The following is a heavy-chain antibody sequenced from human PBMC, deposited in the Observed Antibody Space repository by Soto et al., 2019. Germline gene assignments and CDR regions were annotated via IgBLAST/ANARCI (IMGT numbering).Heavy chain of an antibody. V-gene: IGHV3-48*02. CDR1: GFTFSSYS. Sequence: GGSLRLSCAASGFTFSSYSINWVRQAPGKGLEWFSYITSDSSTISYADSVKGRFTVSRDNAKNSLYLQMNSLRDEDTAVYYCARVGRGVYGMDVWGQGTSVTVSS. D-gene: IGHD2-8*01. J-gene: IGHJ6*02. CDR2: ITSDSSTI. CDR3: ARVGRGVYGMDV.